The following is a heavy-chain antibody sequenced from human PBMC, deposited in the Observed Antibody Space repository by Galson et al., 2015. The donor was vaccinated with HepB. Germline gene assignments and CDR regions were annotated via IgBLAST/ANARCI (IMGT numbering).Heavy chain of an antibody. CDR3: ARNIYDSSNGAFDI. V-gene: IGHV3-30-3*01. CDR2: ISYDGSNK. Sequence: SLRLSCAASGFTFSSYAMHWVRQAPGKGLEWVAVISYDGSNKYYADSVKGRFTISRDNSKNTLYLQMNSLRAEDTAVYYCARNIYDSSNGAFDIWGQGTMVTVSS. J-gene: IGHJ3*02. CDR1: GFTFSSYA. D-gene: IGHD3-22*01.